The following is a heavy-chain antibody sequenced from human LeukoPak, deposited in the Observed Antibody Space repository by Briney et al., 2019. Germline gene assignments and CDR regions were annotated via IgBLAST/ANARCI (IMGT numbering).Heavy chain of an antibody. CDR1: GYTFTSYG. CDR3: ARDREPYSSSWYDY. Sequence: ASVKLSCTASGYTFTSYGISWVRQAPGQGLGWMGWISAYNGNTNYAQKLQGRVTMTTDTSTSTAYMELRSLRSDDTAVYYCARDREPYSSSWYDYWGQGTLVTVSS. D-gene: IGHD6-13*01. V-gene: IGHV1-18*01. J-gene: IGHJ4*02. CDR2: ISAYNGNT.